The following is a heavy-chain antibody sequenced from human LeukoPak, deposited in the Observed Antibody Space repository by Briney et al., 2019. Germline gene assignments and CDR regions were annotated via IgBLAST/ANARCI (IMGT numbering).Heavy chain of an antibody. CDR3: ARDQGKMTTVTTLYYMDV. J-gene: IGHJ6*03. V-gene: IGHV7-4-1*02. CDR1: GYTFTGYY. Sequence: ASVKVSCKASGYTFTGYYMHWVRQAPGQGLEWMGWINTNTGNPTYAQGFTGRFVFSLDTSVSTAYLQISSLKAEDTAVYYCARDQGKMTTVTTLYYMDVWGKGTTVTVSS. CDR2: INTNTGNP. D-gene: IGHD4-11*01.